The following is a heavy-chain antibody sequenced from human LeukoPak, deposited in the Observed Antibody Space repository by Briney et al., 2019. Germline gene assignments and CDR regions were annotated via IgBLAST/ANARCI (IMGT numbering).Heavy chain of an antibody. CDR1: GGSISSGGYS. CDR3: ASANRDYFDY. V-gene: IGHV4-34*01. CDR2: INHSGST. J-gene: IGHJ4*02. Sequence: SETLSLTCAVSGGSISSGGYSWSWIRQPPGKGLEWIGEINHSGSTNYNPSLKSRVTISVDTSKNQFSLKLSSVTAADTAVYYCASANRDYFDYWGQGTLVTVSS. D-gene: IGHD1-14*01.